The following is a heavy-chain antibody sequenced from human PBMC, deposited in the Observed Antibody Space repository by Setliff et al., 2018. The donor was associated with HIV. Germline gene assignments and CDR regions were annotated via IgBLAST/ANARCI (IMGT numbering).Heavy chain of an antibody. J-gene: IGHJ4*02. V-gene: IGHV4-38-2*01. CDR2: IYHSGST. CDR1: GYSISSGYY. CDR3: ARHEKTAIVYFDY. D-gene: IGHD2-21*02. Sequence: PSETLSLTCAVSGYSISSGYYWGWIRQPPGKGLEWIGGIYHSGSTYYNPSLKSRVTISVDTSKNQFSLKLSSVTDADTAVYYCARHEKTAIVYFDYWGQGTLVTVSS.